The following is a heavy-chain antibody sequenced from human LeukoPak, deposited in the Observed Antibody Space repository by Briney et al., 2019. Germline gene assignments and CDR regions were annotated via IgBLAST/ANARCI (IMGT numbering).Heavy chain of an antibody. CDR1: GFTFSSYG. V-gene: IGHV3-30*03. J-gene: IGHJ4*02. D-gene: IGHD3-16*02. CDR3: VRVSSISVYDY. Sequence: GGSLRLSCAASGFTFSSYGMHWVRQAPGKGLEWVAVISYDGSNKYYADSVKGRFTISRDNSKNTLYLQMNSLRAEDTAVYYCVRVSSISVYDYWGQGTLVTVSS. CDR2: ISYDGSNK.